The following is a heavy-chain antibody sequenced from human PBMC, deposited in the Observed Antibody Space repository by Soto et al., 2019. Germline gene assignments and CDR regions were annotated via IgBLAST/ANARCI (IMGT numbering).Heavy chain of an antibody. Sequence: VQLVESGGGLVQPGGSLRLSCEASGFTFRDYYMTWIRQAPGKGLEWVSYISSSGTGIYYADSVKGRFTISRDNAKNSLFLQMSSMRAEDTAVYYCARAYSDAFDIWGQGTMVTVSS. CDR1: GFTFRDYY. J-gene: IGHJ3*02. V-gene: IGHV3-11*01. CDR3: ARAYSDAFDI. D-gene: IGHD2-15*01. CDR2: ISSSGTGI.